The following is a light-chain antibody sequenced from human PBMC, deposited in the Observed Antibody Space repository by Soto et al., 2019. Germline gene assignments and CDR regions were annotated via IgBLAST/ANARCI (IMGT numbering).Light chain of an antibody. J-gene: IGKJ4*01. CDR3: QQYKSYPLT. Sequence: DIQMTQSPSTLSASVGDRVTITCRASQSISSWLAWYQQNPCKAPKLLIYKASCLESGVPSRFSGSGSGTEFTLTISSLQPDDFATYYCQQYKSYPLTFGGGTKVDIK. CDR2: KAS. CDR1: QSISSW. V-gene: IGKV1-5*03.